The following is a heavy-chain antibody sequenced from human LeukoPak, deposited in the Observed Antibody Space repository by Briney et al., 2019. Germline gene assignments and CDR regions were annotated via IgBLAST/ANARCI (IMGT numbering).Heavy chain of an antibody. J-gene: IGHJ5*02. D-gene: IGHD6-19*01. V-gene: IGHV4-61*01. CDR2: IYYTGST. CDR1: GGSISSGSYY. Sequence: PSQTLSLTCTVSGGSISSGSYYWSWIRQPPGKGLEWIGYIYYTGSTNYNPSLKSRATISVDTSKNQFSLKLTSVTAADTAMYYCARVKAVPDTPIWFDPWGQGTLVTVSS. CDR3: ARVKAVPDTPIWFDP.